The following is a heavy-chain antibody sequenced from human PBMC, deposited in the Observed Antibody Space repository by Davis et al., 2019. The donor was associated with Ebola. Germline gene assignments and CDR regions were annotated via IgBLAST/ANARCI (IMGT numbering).Heavy chain of an antibody. CDR2: ISGSGGST. J-gene: IGHJ6*02. V-gene: IGHV3-23*01. D-gene: IGHD3-3*01. CDR3: ANSPRYYDFWSGYYINYYGMDV. CDR1: GFTFSSYS. Sequence: GGSLRLSCAASGFTFSSYSMNWVRQAPGKGLEWVSAISGSGGSTYYADSVKGRFTISRGNSKNTLYLQMNSLRAEDTAVYYCANSPRYYDFWSGYYINYYGMDVWGQGTTVTVSS.